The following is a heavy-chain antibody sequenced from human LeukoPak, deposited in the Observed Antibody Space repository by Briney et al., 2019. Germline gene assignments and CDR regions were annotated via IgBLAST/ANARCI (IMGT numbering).Heavy chain of an antibody. CDR1: GFTFSSYG. CDR3: ARDLTGDYYGSGSYYH. Sequence: GGSLRLSCAASGFTFSSYGMSWVRQAPGKGLEWVSAISGSGGSTYYADSVKGRFTISRDNSKNTLYLQMNSLRAEDTAVYYCARDLTGDYYGSGSYYHWGQGTLVTVSS. V-gene: IGHV3-23*01. CDR2: ISGSGGST. J-gene: IGHJ5*02. D-gene: IGHD3-10*01.